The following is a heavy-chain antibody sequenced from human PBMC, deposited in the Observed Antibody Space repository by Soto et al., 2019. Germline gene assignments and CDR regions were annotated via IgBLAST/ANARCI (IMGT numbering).Heavy chain of an antibody. CDR3: ARDRSSSRAWYYYGMDV. J-gene: IGHJ6*02. CDR1: GDSVSSNSAA. CDR2: TYYRSKWYN. Sequence: PSQTLSLTCAISGDSVSSNSAAWNWIRQSPSRGLEWLGRTYYRSKWYNDYAVSVKSRITINPDTSKNQFSLQLNSVTPEDTAAYYCARDRSSSRAWYYYGMDVWGQGTTVTVSS. V-gene: IGHV6-1*01. D-gene: IGHD6-13*01.